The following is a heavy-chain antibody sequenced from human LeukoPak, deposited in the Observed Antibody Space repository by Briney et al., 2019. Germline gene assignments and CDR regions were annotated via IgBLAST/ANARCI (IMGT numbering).Heavy chain of an antibody. CDR3: AREGSSSWYVG. V-gene: IGHV4-34*01. CDR2: INHSGST. J-gene: IGHJ4*02. Sequence: SETLSLTCAVYGGSFSGYYWSWIRQPPGKGLEWIGEINHSGSTNYNPSLKSRVTISVDTSKNQFSLKLSSVTAADTAVYYCAREGSSSWYVGWGQGTLVTVSS. D-gene: IGHD6-13*01. CDR1: GGSFSGYY.